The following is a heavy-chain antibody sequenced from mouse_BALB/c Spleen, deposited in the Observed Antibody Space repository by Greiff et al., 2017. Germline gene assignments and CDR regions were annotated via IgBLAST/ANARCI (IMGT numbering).Heavy chain of an antibody. D-gene: IGHD2-4*01. V-gene: IGHV5-6-3*01. Sequence: DVKLVESGGGLVQPGGSLKLSCAASGFTFSSYGMSWVRQTPDKRLELVATINSNGGSTYYPDSVKGRFTISRDNAKNTLYLQMSSLKSEDTAMYYCARGLRPSYYYAMYYWGQGTSVTVSS. CDR2: INSNGGST. CDR1: GFTFSSYG. CDR3: ARGLRPSYYYAMYY. J-gene: IGHJ4*01.